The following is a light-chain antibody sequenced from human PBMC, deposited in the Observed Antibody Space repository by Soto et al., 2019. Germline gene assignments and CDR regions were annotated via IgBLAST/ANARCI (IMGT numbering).Light chain of an antibody. CDR2: DVT. CDR3: SSYTSSSTLV. J-gene: IGLJ3*02. Sequence: QSASVSGSLGQSITISCTGTTSDVGAYNYVSWYQQHPGKAPQLVIYDVTNRPSGVSNRFSGSKSGNTASLTISGLQAEDEADYYCSSYTSSSTLVFGGGTKVTVL. V-gene: IGLV2-14*03. CDR1: TSDVGAYNY.